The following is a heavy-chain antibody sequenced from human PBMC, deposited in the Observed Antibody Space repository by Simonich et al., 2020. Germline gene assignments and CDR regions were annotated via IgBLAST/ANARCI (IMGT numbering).Heavy chain of an antibody. CDR1: GYSISSGYY. J-gene: IGHJ4*02. CDR2: IYHSGRT. V-gene: IGHV4-38-2*01. CDR3: ARAHSRYCSGGSCYFDY. Sequence: QVQLQESGPGLVKPSETLSLTCAVSGYSISSGYYWGWIRQPPCQGLEWIGSIYHSGRTYYNPSLKSRVTISVDTSKNQFSLKLSSVTAADTAVYYCARAHSRYCSGGSCYFDYWGQGTLVTVSS. D-gene: IGHD2-15*01.